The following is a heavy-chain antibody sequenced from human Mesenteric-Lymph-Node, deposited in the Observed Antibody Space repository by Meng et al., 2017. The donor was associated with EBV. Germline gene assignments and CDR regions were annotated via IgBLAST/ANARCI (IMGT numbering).Heavy chain of an antibody. Sequence: QVQLQESGPGLVKPSGNLSLTCAVSGASTSSDNCGSWIRQPPGKGLEWIGELYHSGSTNYKPSLKSRVTISVDKSKRQFCMKLISVTAADTAVYHCARFQRFGDFDWGQGTLVTVSS. CDR1: GASTSSDNC. CDR3: ARFQRFGDFD. J-gene: IGHJ4*02. CDR2: LYHSGST. D-gene: IGHD3-10*01. V-gene: IGHV4-4*02.